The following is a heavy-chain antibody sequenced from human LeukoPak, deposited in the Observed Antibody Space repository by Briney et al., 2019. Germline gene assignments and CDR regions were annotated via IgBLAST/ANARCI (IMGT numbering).Heavy chain of an antibody. J-gene: IGHJ3*02. V-gene: IGHV3-43D*03. CDR1: GFTFDDYA. CDR3: AKAPGAYYYDSSGYYGGAFDI. Sequence: GGSLRLSCAASGFTFDDYAMHWVRHAPGKGLEWVSLISWDGGSTYYADSVKGRFTISRDNSKNSLYLQMNSLRAEDTALYYCAKAPGAYYYDSSGYYGGAFDIWGQGTMVTVSS. CDR2: ISWDGGST. D-gene: IGHD3-22*01.